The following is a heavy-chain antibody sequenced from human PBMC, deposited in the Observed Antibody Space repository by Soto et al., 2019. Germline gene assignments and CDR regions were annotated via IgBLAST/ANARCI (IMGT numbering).Heavy chain of an antibody. V-gene: IGHV1-46*01. CDR2: INPSGGST. J-gene: IGHJ3*02. CDR3: ARESTSTDYYDSSPVDI. D-gene: IGHD3-22*01. CDR1: GYTFTSYY. Sequence: VQLVESGGGLVQPGASVKVSCKASGYTFTSYYMHWVRQAPGQGLEWMGIINPSGGSTSYAQKFQGRVTMTRDTSTSTVYMELSSLRSEDTAVYYCARESTSTDYYDSSPVDIWGQGTMVTVSS.